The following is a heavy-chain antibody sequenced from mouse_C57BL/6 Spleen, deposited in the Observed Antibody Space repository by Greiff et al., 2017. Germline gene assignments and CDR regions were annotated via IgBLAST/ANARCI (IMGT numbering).Heavy chain of an antibody. CDR2: IWTGGGT. J-gene: IGHJ1*03. Sequence: QVQLKESGPGLVAPSQSLSITCTVSGFSLTSYAISWVRQPPGQGLEWLGVIWTGGGTNYNSALKSSLSISKDNSKSQVFLNMNSQQTDDTARYYCARNYYSRSYDWYFDVWGTGTTVTVSS. V-gene: IGHV2-9-1*01. D-gene: IGHD1-1*01. CDR3: ARNYYSRSYDWYFDV. CDR1: GFSLTSYA.